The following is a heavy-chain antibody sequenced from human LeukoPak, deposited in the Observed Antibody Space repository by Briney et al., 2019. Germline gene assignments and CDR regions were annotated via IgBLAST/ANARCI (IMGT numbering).Heavy chain of an antibody. Sequence: PSETLSLTCTVSGGSISSGGYYWSWIRQHPGKGLEWIGYIYYSGSTYYNPSLKSRVTMSVDTSKNQFSLKLSSVTAADTAVYYCARGNDIVVVPASDSSSSPLVGMDVWGQGTTVTVSS. J-gene: IGHJ6*02. CDR1: GGSISSGGYY. D-gene: IGHD2-2*01. CDR2: IYYSGST. CDR3: ARGNDIVVVPASDSSSSPLVGMDV. V-gene: IGHV4-31*03.